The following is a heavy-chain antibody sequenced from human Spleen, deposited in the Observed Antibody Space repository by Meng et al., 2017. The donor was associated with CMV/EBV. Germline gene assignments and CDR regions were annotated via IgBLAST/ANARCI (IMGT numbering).Heavy chain of an antibody. J-gene: IGHJ4*02. CDR2: IYYSGST. V-gene: IGHV4-30-4*08. CDR1: GGSNSSGDYS. Sequence: TVSGGSNSSGDYSWNWIRQPPGKALEWIGNIYYSGSTYYNPSLKSRLTISVDTSKNQFSLILTSVTAADTAVYYCARVRDVFRYFDYWGQGTLVTVSS. CDR3: ARVRDVFRYFDY.